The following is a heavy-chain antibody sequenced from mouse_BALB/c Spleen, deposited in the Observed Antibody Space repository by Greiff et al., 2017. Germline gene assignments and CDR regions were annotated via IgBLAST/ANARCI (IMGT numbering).Heavy chain of an antibody. CDR2: INPSNGRT. CDR1: GYTFTSYW. Sequence: QVQLQQPGAELVKPGASVKLSCKASGYTFTSYWMHWVKQRPGQGLEWIGEINPSNGRTNYNEKFKSKATLTVDKSSSTAYMQLSSLTSEDSAVYYCAKSDSYGSRGDFDYWGQGTTLTVSS. V-gene: IGHV1S81*02. CDR3: AKSDSYGSRGDFDY. D-gene: IGHD1-1*01. J-gene: IGHJ2*01.